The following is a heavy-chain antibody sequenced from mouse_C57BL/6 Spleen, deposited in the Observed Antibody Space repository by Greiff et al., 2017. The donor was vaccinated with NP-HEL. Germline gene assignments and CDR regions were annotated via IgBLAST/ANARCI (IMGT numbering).Heavy chain of an antibody. CDR1: GYTFTSYW. CDR2: IYPGNSDT. D-gene: IGHD2-5*01. V-gene: IGHV1-5*01. J-gene: IGHJ2*01. Sequence: VQLQQSGTVLARPGASVKMSCKTSGYTFTSYWMHWVKQRPGPGLEWIGAIYPGNSDTSYNQKFKGKAKLTAVTSASTAYMELSSLTNEDSAVYYCTRGGYSNFFFDYWGQGTTRTVSS. CDR3: TRGGYSNFFFDY.